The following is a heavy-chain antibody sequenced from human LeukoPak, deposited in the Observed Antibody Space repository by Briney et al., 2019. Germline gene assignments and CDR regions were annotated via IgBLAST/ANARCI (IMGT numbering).Heavy chain of an antibody. CDR3: ARDSPYYDFWSVPEWFDP. J-gene: IGHJ5*02. CDR2: IYNSGIT. V-gene: IGHV4-4*07. CDR1: GGSISSYY. Sequence: SETLSLTCTVSGGSISSYYWSWLRQPAGKGLEGIGGIYNSGITNYNPSLTSRLTMSVDTSKNQFSLTLSSVSAADTAVYYCARDSPYYDFWSVPEWFDPWGQGTLVTVSS. D-gene: IGHD3-3*01.